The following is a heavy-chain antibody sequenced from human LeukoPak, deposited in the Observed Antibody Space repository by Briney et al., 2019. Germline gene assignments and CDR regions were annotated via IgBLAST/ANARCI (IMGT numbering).Heavy chain of an antibody. D-gene: IGHD3-3*01. V-gene: IGHV1-18*01. J-gene: IGHJ6*03. CDR2: ISAYNGNT. CDR1: GYTFTSYG. Sequence: ASVKVSCKASGYTFTSYGISWVRQAPGQGLEWMGWISAYNGNTNYAQKLQGRVTMTTDTSTSTAYMELRSLRSDDTAVYYCARATVNYDFWSGYYYYYYYMDVWGKGTTVTVSS. CDR3: ARATVNYDFWSGYYYYYYYMDV.